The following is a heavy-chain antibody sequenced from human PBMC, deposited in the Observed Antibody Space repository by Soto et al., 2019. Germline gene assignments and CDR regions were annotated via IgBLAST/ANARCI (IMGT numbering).Heavy chain of an antibody. CDR2: VTSDGRDT. CDR3: ARGEDDGDMWGGGYLDL. J-gene: IGHJ1*01. D-gene: IGHD4-17*01. V-gene: IGHV3-64*07. Sequence: EVQLVESGGGLAQPGGSLRLSCAASGFTFSDYAMHWVRQAPGKGLEYVSGVTSDGRDTHYGDSVKGRFSISRDDSKSTLYLQMGSLRTEDRAVYFCARGEDDGDMWGGGYLDLWGRGILVTVSS. CDR1: GFTFSDYA.